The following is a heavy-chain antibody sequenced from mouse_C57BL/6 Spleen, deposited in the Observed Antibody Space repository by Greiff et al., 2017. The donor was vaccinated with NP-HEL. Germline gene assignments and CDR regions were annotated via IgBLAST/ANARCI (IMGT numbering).Heavy chain of an antibody. CDR3: AREWDYYYGSSPDAMDY. CDR1: GYTFTSYG. V-gene: IGHV1-81*01. D-gene: IGHD1-1*01. J-gene: IGHJ4*01. Sequence: VQLQQSGAELARPGASVKLSCKASGYTFTSYGISWVKQRTGQGLEWIGEIYPRSGNTYYNEKFKGKATLTADKSSSTAYMELRSLTSEDSAVYFCAREWDYYYGSSPDAMDYWGQGTSVTVSS. CDR2: IYPRSGNT.